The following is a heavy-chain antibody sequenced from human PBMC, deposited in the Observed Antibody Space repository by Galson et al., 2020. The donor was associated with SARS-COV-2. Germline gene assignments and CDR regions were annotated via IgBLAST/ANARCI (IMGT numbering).Heavy chain of an antibody. CDR3: ARLLRQQLVFNHLRWFDP. Sequence: SETLSLTCAVSGGSISGYYWSWIRQPPGKGLEWVGYIYYTGSTNYNPSLKSRVTISMDTSKKLFSLKLTSVTAADTAVYYCARLLRQQLVFNHLRWFDPWGQGTLVTVSS. D-gene: IGHD6-13*01. V-gene: IGHV4-59*01. CDR2: IYYTGST. J-gene: IGHJ5*02. CDR1: GGSISGYY.